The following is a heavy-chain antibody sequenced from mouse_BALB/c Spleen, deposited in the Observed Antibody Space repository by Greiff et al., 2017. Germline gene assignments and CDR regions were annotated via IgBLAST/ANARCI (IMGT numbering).Heavy chain of an antibody. V-gene: IGHV5-17*02. CDR2: ISSGSSTI. CDR3: ARGDGYGGPAWFAY. D-gene: IGHD1-2*01. Sequence: EVQVVESGGGLVQPGGSRKLSCAASGFTFSSFGMHWVRQAPEKGLEWVAYISSGSSTIYYADTVKGRFTISRDNPKNTLFLQMTSLRSEDTAMYYCARGDGYGGPAWFAYWGQGTLVTVSA. J-gene: IGHJ3*01. CDR1: GFTFSSFG.